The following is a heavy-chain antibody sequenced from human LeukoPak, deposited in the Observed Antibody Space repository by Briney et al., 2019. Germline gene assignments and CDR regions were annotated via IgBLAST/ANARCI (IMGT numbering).Heavy chain of an antibody. Sequence: GGSLRLSCAASGFTFSSYAMSWVRQAPGKGLEWVSAISGSGGSTYYADSVKGRFTISRDNSKNTLYLQMNSLRAEDTAVYYCARDRKVLLWFGESPWYFDYWGQGTLVTVSS. V-gene: IGHV3-23*01. D-gene: IGHD3-10*01. CDR2: ISGSGGST. CDR3: ARDRKVLLWFGESPWYFDY. CDR1: GFTFSSYA. J-gene: IGHJ4*02.